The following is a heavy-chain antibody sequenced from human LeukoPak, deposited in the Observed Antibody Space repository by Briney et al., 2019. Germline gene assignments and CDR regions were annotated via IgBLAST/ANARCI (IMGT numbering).Heavy chain of an antibody. CDR2: ISGSGGST. CDR1: GFTFSIYA. J-gene: IGHJ6*02. D-gene: IGHD3-3*01. Sequence: GGSLRLSCAAYGFTFSIYAMSWVRQAPGKGLEWVSAISGSGGSTYYADSMKGRFTISRDNSKNTLYPQMNSLRAEDTAVYYCAKAEFLYDFWSGYGYYGMDVWGQGTTVTVSS. CDR3: AKAEFLYDFWSGYGYYGMDV. V-gene: IGHV3-23*01.